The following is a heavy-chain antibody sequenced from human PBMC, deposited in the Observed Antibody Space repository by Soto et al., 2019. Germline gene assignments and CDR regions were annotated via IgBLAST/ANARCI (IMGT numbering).Heavy chain of an antibody. CDR1: GYTFTSYG. V-gene: IGHV1-18*04. D-gene: IGHD1-26*01. J-gene: IGHJ5*02. Sequence: SCKASGYTFTSYGISWVRQAPGQGLEWMGWISAYNGNTNYAQKLQGRVTMTTDTSTSTAYMELRSLRSDDTAVYYCARDVPYSGSTGGWVDWFDPWGQGTLVTVSS. CDR2: ISAYNGNT. CDR3: ARDVPYSGSTGGWVDWFDP.